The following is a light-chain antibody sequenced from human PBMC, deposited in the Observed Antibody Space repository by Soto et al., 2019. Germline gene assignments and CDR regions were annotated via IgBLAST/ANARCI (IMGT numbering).Light chain of an antibody. CDR1: QSVDSNS. Sequence: ETVLTQSPGTLSLSPGERATLSCRASQSVDSNSLAWYQQKPGQTPRLLMYAASTRATGIPGRFSGSGSGTDFTLTVSRLEPDDFAVYYCQQYGTSPSWTFGQGTKVDIK. CDR2: AAS. J-gene: IGKJ1*01. V-gene: IGKV3-20*01. CDR3: QQYGTSPSWT.